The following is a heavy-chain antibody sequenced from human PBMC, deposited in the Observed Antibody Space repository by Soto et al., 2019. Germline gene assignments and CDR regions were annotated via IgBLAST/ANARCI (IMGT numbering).Heavy chain of an antibody. J-gene: IGHJ4*02. CDR2: INHSGST. CDR3: ARHRYSYGVYYFDY. Sequence: SETLSLTCAVSGGSISTSNWWTWIRQPPGTGLEWIGEINHSGSTNYNPSLTSRVTISVDTSKNQFSLKLSSVTAADTAVYYCARHRYSYGVYYFDYWGQGTLVTVSS. V-gene: IGHV4-4*02. D-gene: IGHD5-18*01. CDR1: GGSISTSNW.